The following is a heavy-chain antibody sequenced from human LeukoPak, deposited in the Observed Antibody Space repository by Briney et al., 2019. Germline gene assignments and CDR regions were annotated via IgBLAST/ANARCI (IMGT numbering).Heavy chain of an antibody. V-gene: IGHV1-2*02. Sequence: GASVKVSCKASGGTFSTYAISWLQQAPGQGLEWMGWIDANNGDTKSAQKFQGRVTMSRDTSISTAYMDLSSLSPDDAAVYYCARDPSSVTLYFFDYWGQGTLVTVSS. J-gene: IGHJ4*02. CDR3: ARDPSSVTLYFFDY. CDR2: IDANNGDT. D-gene: IGHD4-11*01. CDR1: GGTFSTYA.